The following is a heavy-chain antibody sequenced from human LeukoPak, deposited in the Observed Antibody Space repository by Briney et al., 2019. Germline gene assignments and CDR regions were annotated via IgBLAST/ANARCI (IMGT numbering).Heavy chain of an antibody. CDR3: ATESRVRGPRFFDY. CDR2: FDPADGVT. CDR1: GYTLTELS. J-gene: IGHJ4*02. V-gene: IGHV1-24*01. Sequence: ASVKVSCKVSGYTLTELSIHGVRQAPGKGLEWMGGFDPADGVTIYAQKFPGRVTMTEDTSTDTAYMKLSSLRSADAALYYCATESRVRGPRFFDYWGQGTVVIVSS. D-gene: IGHD3-10*01.